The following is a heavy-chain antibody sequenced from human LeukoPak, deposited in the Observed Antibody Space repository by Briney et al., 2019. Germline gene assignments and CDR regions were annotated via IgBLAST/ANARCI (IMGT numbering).Heavy chain of an antibody. CDR3: AKDGVILAPGVYWYMDV. V-gene: IGHV3-9*01. Sequence: PGGSLRLSCAASGFTFDDYAMHWVRQAPGKGLEWVAGISWNSGSIGYADSVKGRFTISRDNSRHTLYLQMNSLRAEDTAVFYCAKDGVILAPGVYWYMDVWGRGTTVTVSS. D-gene: IGHD3-16*02. J-gene: IGHJ6*03. CDR1: GFTFDDYA. CDR2: ISWNSGSI.